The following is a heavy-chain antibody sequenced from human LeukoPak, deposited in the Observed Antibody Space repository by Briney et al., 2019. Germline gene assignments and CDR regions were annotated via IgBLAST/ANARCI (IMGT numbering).Heavy chain of an antibody. D-gene: IGHD3-3*01. J-gene: IGHJ4*02. CDR2: INPNSGGT. V-gene: IGHV1-2*02. CDR1: GYTFTSYG. Sequence: ASVKVSCKASGYTFTSYGISWVRQAPGQGLEWMGWINPNSGGTNYAQKFQGRVTMTRDTSISTAYMELSRLRSDDTAVYYCARALFGVDPAEYYFDYWGQGTLVTVSS. CDR3: ARALFGVDPAEYYFDY.